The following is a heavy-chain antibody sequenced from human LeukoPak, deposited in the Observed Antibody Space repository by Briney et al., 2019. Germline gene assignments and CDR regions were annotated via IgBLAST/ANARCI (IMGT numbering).Heavy chain of an antibody. CDR1: GFTFSSYA. J-gene: IGHJ4*02. Sequence: PGGSLILSCAASGFTFSSYAMRWAPQPPGKGLEWVSAISGSGGSTYYADSAKGRFTISRDNSKNTLYLQMNSLRAEDTAVYYCAKAVGATTMDFDYWGQGTLVTVSS. CDR3: AKAVGATTMDFDY. D-gene: IGHD1-26*01. CDR2: ISGSGGST. V-gene: IGHV3-23*01.